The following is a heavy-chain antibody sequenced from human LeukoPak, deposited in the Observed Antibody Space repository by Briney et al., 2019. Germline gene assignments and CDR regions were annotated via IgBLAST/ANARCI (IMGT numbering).Heavy chain of an antibody. D-gene: IGHD6-19*01. J-gene: IGHJ4*02. CDR1: GFTFSSYA. V-gene: IGHV3-23*01. CDR2: ISGSGGST. Sequence: GGSLRLSCAASGFTFSSYAMSWVRQAPGKGLEWVSVISGSGGSTFYADSVKGRFTISRDNSKNTLYLQMSSLRVEDTAVYYCGKAEAGTYYFDYWGQGTLVTVSS. CDR3: GKAEAGTYYFDY.